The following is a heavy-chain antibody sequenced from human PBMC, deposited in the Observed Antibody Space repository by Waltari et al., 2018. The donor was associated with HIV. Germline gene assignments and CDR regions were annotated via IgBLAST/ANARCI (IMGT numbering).Heavy chain of an antibody. D-gene: IGHD2-8*01. V-gene: IGHV3-23*01. CDR2: ISDRGSTT. Sequence: VDLLESGGRLVQPGGSLRLSCVGSGFTFPTSPMSWVCHAPGKVLEWVAGISDRGSTTFYADAVKGRFTISRDNSKNTIYLQMDSLRADDTAVYFCAKPRMEYAIRDYFFGLDVWGQGTTVTVSS. CDR3: AKPRMEYAIRDYFFGLDV. CDR1: GFTFPTSP. J-gene: IGHJ6*02.